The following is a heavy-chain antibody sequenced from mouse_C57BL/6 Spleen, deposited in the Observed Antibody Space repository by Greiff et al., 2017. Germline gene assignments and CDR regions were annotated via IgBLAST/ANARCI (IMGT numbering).Heavy chain of an antibody. D-gene: IGHD2-1*01. CDR3: AREDGNYPYWYFDV. J-gene: IGHJ1*03. V-gene: IGHV1-20*01. CDR1: GYSFTGYF. Sequence: EVQLQQSGPELVKPGDSVKISCKASGYSFTGYFMNWVMQSHGKSLEWIGRINPYNGDTFYNQKFKGKATLTVDKSSSTAHMELRSLTSEDSAVYYCAREDGNYPYWYFDVWGTGTTVTVSS. CDR2: INPYNGDT.